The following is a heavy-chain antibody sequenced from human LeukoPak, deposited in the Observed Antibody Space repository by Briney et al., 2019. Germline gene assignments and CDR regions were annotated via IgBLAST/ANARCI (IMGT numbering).Heavy chain of an antibody. CDR1: GFTFSTYW. Sequence: GGSLRLSCAASGFTFSTYWMHWVRQAPGEGLVWVSRINGDGTTRTYADSVKGRFTISRDNSKNTLYLQMNSLRAEDTAVYYCARGMGYYGSGSYYNAPYYMDVWGKGTTVTISS. CDR2: INGDGTTR. CDR3: ARGMGYYGSGSYYNAPYYMDV. J-gene: IGHJ6*03. D-gene: IGHD3-10*01. V-gene: IGHV3-74*01.